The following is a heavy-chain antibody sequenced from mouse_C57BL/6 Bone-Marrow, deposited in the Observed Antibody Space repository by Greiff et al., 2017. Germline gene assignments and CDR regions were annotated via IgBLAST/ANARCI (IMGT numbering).Heavy chain of an antibody. J-gene: IGHJ4*01. CDR3: ARFITAYYYAMDY. CDR1: GYTFTNYW. V-gene: IGHV1-63*01. CDR2: IYPGGGYT. D-gene: IGHD1-1*01. Sequence: VQLQQSGAELVRPGTSVKMSCKASGYTFTNYWIGWAKQRPGHGLEWIGDIYPGGGYTNYNEKFKGKATLTADKSSSTAYMQFSSLTSEDSAIYYCARFITAYYYAMDYWGQGTSVTVSS.